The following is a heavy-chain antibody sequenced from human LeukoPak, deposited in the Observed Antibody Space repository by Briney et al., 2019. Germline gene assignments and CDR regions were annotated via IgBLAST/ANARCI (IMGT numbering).Heavy chain of an antibody. Sequence: PSETLSLTCTVSGGFISSYYWSWIRQPAGKGLEWIGRIYTSGSTNYNPSLKSRVTMSVDTSKNQFSLTLTSMTAADTAVYYCARDSGGGSGSYYRYFDYWGQGTLVTVSS. CDR1: GGFISSYY. V-gene: IGHV4-4*07. CDR2: IYTSGST. CDR3: ARDSGGGSGSYYRYFDY. D-gene: IGHD3-10*01. J-gene: IGHJ4*02.